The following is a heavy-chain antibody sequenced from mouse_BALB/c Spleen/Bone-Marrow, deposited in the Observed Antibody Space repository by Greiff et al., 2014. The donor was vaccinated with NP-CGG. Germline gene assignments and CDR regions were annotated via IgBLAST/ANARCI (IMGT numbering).Heavy chain of an antibody. CDR3: ARGAAYGYYLGLAY. V-gene: IGHV1S29*02. CDR1: GYTFTDYN. Sequence: VHVKQSGPELVKPGASVKISCKASGYTFTDYNMHWVKQSHGKSLEWIGYIYPYNGGTVYKQKFKSKATLTVDNSSSTANMELRSLTSEDSAVYYCARGAAYGYYLGLAYWGQGTLVTVSA. D-gene: IGHD2-3*01. CDR2: IYPYNGGT. J-gene: IGHJ3*01.